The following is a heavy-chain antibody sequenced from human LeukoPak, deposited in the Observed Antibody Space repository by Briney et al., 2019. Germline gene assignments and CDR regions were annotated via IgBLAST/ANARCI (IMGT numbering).Heavy chain of an antibody. J-gene: IGHJ3*02. CDR2: IYYSGST. Sequence: SETLSLICTVSGGSISSGGYYWSWIRQHPGKGLEWIGYIYYSGSTYYNPSLKSRVTISVDTSKNQFSLKLSSVTAADTAVYYCARGRLHYDFWSGYVDAFDIWGQGTMVTVSS. CDR3: ARGRLHYDFWSGYVDAFDI. D-gene: IGHD3-3*01. V-gene: IGHV4-31*03. CDR1: GGSISSGGYY.